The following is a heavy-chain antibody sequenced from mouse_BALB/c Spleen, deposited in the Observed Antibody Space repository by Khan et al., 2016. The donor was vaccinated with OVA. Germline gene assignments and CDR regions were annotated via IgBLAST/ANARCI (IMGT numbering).Heavy chain of an antibody. CDR1: GFSLTSYG. Sequence: QVQLKQSGPGLVQPSQSLSITCTVSGFSLTSYGVHWVRQSPGKGLEWLGVIWGGGSTDYNAAFMSRLSISKDNSKSQVFFQMNSLQADDSAIYYCATNYDYDEGLAYWGQGTLVTVSA. J-gene: IGHJ3*01. CDR3: ATNYDYDEGLAY. CDR2: IWGGGST. D-gene: IGHD2-4*01. V-gene: IGHV2-2*01.